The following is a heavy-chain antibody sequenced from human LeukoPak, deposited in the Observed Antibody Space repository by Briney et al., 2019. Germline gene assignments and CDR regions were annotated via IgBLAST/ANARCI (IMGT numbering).Heavy chain of an antibody. CDR3: ARDPGYTSSYYFDS. V-gene: IGHV1-18*01. Sequence: ASVKVSCKTSGYSFSDHGISWVRQAPGQGLEWMGWISGYKGNTYYAQRFQGRVTMTTDTSTSTAYMELRSLRSDDTALYYGARDPGYTSSYYFDSWGQGTLVTVSS. CDR2: ISGYKGNT. D-gene: IGHD6-19*01. J-gene: IGHJ4*02. CDR1: GYSFSDHG.